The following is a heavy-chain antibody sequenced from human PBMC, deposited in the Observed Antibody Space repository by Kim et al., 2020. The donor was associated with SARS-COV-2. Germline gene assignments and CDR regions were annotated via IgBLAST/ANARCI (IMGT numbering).Heavy chain of an antibody. J-gene: IGHJ4*02. CDR3: ARDAESSVFDY. D-gene: IGHD1-26*01. Sequence: TNYNPARKSRVTISVDTSKNQFSLKLSSVTAADTAVYYCARDAESSVFDYWGQGTLVTVSS. CDR2: T. V-gene: IGHV4-34*01.